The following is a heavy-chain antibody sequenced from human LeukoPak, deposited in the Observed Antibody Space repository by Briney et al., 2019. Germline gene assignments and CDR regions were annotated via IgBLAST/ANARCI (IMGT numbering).Heavy chain of an antibody. Sequence: GGSLRLSCAASGFTFSSYSMNWVRQAPGKGLEWVSYISSSGGTIYYADSVKGRFTISRDNAKNSLYLQMNGLRAEDTAVYYCARWYCSSAYCYYDYWGQGTLVTVSS. CDR1: GFTFSSYS. CDR3: ARWYCSSAYCYYDY. CDR2: ISSSGGTI. J-gene: IGHJ4*02. D-gene: IGHD2-2*01. V-gene: IGHV3-48*04.